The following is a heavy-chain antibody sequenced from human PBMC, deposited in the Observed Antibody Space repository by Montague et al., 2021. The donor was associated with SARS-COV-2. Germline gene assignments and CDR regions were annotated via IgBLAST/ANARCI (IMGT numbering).Heavy chain of an antibody. CDR2: INEDGSEK. CDR1: GFTFNLYA. CDR3: VRGPGNSGKVWYYFDS. V-gene: IGHV3-7*03. D-gene: IGHD2-21*01. Sequence: SLRLSCAASGFTFNLYAMSWVRQAPGKGLVWVAGINEDGSEKRYADSVKGRFTISRDNANNSLHLQMNSLRVEDTALYYCVRGPGNSGKVWYYFDSWGRGTPVTVSS. J-gene: IGHJ4*02.